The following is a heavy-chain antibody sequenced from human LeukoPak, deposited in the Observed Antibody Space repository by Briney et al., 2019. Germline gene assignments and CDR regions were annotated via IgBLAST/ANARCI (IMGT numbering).Heavy chain of an antibody. CDR2: ISSGGSTI. J-gene: IGHJ4*02. CDR1: GFTFSSYS. D-gene: IGHD1-14*01. Sequence: PGGSVRLSCAASGFTFSSYSMNWVRQAPGKGLEWVSYISSGGSTIYYADSVRGRFTISRDTAKNSLYLEMNSLRDEDTAMYYCVRGDQEASEPAFDYWGQGTLVTVSS. CDR3: VRGDQEASEPAFDY. V-gene: IGHV3-48*02.